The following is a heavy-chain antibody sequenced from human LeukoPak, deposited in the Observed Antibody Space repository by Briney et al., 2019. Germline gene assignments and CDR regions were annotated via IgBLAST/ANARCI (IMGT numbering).Heavy chain of an antibody. CDR3: ARVLKAIRTDAFDI. J-gene: IGHJ3*02. CDR1: GGSISSYY. CDR2: IYYSGST. Sequence: SETLSLTCTVSGGSISSYYWSWIRQPPGKGLEWIGYIYYSGSTNYNPSLKSRVTISVDTSKNRFSLKLSSVTAADTAVYYCARVLKAIRTDAFDIWGQGTMVTVSS. V-gene: IGHV4-59*01. D-gene: IGHD3-10*01.